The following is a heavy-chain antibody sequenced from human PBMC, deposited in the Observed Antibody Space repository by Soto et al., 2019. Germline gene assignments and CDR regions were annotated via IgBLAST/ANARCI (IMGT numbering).Heavy chain of an antibody. D-gene: IGHD3-9*01. CDR3: ARQPTGYPNWFDA. CDR1: GGSVTSSTSS. CDR2: IFYGHGT. V-gene: IGHV4-39*01. Sequence: QVQLQESGPGLVNPSETLSLTCTLSGGSVTSSTSSWAWVRQPPGKGLHWIGTIFYGHGTYYNPSLESRVTISLDTSKIQFSLELTSVTAADTAVYYCARQPTGYPNWFDAWGRGILVIVSS. J-gene: IGHJ5*02.